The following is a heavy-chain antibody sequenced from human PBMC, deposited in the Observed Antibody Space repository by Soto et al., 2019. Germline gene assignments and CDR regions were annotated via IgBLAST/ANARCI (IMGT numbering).Heavy chain of an antibody. D-gene: IGHD1-1*01. V-gene: IGHV4-59*08. J-gene: IGHJ4*02. Sequence: SETLSLTCTVSGGSISSYYWSWIRQPPGKGLEWIGYIYYSGSTNYNPSLKSRVTISVDTSKNQFSLKLSSVTAADTAVYYCARSGGMGGNDYWGQGTLVTVSS. CDR2: IYYSGST. CDR3: ARSGGMGGNDY. CDR1: GGSISSYY.